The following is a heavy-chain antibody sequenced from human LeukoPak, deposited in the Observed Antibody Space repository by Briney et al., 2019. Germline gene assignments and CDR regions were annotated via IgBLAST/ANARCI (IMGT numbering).Heavy chain of an antibody. D-gene: IGHD3-9*01. CDR2: MNLNSGKT. J-gene: IGHJ4*02. CDR3: ARTGILRYFDWLLSYPSTPSYYFDY. V-gene: IGHV1-8*01. CDR1: GYTCTSYD. Sequence: ASVNVSCKSSGYTCTSYDINWVRQPTGQGLEWMGWMNLNSGKTGYAQKFQDRVSMTRNTSISTAYMELSSLRSEDTAVYYCARTGILRYFDWLLSYPSTPSYYFDYWGQGTLVTVSS.